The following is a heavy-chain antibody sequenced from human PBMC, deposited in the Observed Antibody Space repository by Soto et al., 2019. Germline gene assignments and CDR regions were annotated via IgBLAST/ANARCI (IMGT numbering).Heavy chain of an antibody. J-gene: IGHJ4*02. CDR2: IYYSGNT. CDR3: ARALFHSIGGPL. CDR1: GGSIGSYY. D-gene: IGHD3-22*01. V-gene: IGHV4-59*01. Sequence: SETLSLTCTVSGGSIGSYYWSWVRQPPGKGLEWIGYIYYSGNTNYNPSLKSRVTISVDTSKNQFSLNLRSVTAADTAVYYCARALFHSIGGPLWGQGNLVTVS.